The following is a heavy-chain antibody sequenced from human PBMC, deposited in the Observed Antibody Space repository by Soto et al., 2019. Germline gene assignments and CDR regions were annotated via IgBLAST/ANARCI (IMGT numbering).Heavy chain of an antibody. J-gene: IGHJ3*02. CDR1: GFTFSSYA. CDR3: AKPVDIVATIEDAFDI. V-gene: IGHV3-23*01. CDR2: ISGSGGST. Sequence: GGSLRLSCAASGFTFSSYAMSWVRQAPGKGLEWVSAISGSGGSTYYADSVKGRFTISRDNSKNTLYLQMNSLRAEDTAVYYCAKPVDIVATIEDAFDIWGQGTMVTVSS. D-gene: IGHD5-12*01.